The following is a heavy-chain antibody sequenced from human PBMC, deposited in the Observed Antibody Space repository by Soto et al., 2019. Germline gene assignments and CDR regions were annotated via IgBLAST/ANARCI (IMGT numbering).Heavy chain of an antibody. J-gene: IGHJ4*02. D-gene: IGHD1-1*01. CDR3: ARLVPGYNKRYFDY. CDR2: IYHSGSS. CDR1: GGSMSSGGDS. Sequence: PSETLALTCAVSGGSMSSGGDSWSWIRQPPGKGLEWIGYIYHSGSSYYNPSLKTRVTISSDTSQNQFSLRLSSVTAADAAVYYCARLVPGYNKRYFDYWGQGALVTVSS. V-gene: IGHV4-30-2*05.